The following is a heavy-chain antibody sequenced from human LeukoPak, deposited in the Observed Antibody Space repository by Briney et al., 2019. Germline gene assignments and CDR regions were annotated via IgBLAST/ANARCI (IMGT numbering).Heavy chain of an antibody. J-gene: IGHJ4*02. CDR2: IDSSAGSP. D-gene: IGHD6-13*01. Sequence: GGSLRLSCAASGVTFSSYAMSWVRQAPGKGLEWVSTIDSSAGSPDYADSVKGRFTISRDNSKNTLYLQMNSLRAEDTAVYYCAKAQLKDSTWSYFDYWGQGTLVTVSS. CDR1: GVTFSSYA. CDR3: AKAQLKDSTWSYFDY. V-gene: IGHV3-23*01.